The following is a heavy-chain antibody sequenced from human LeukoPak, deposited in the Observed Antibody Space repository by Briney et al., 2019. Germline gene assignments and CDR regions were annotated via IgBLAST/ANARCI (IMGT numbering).Heavy chain of an antibody. J-gene: IGHJ3*02. CDR2: IYSGGST. V-gene: IGHV3-66*01. D-gene: IGHD6-13*01. CDR3: ARDAQYVSSWYAGAHDGDAFDI. CDR1: GFTVSSNY. Sequence: GGSLRLSCAASGFTVSSNYMSWVRQAPGKGLEWVSVIYSGGSTYYADSVKGRFTISRDNSKNTLYLQMGSLRAEDMAVYYCARDAQYVSSWYAGAHDGDAFDIWGQGTMVTVSS.